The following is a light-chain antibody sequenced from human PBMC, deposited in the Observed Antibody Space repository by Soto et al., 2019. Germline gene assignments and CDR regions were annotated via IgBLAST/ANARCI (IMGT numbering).Light chain of an antibody. J-gene: IGLJ3*02. V-gene: IGLV1-44*01. CDR3: AAWDDSLNVWV. CDR2: SNS. Sequence: QSVLTQPPSASGAPGQRVTISCSGRSSNIGSNTVNWYQQLPGTAPKLLIYSNSQRPSGVPDRFSGSKSGTSASLAISGLQSEDEADYYCAAWDDSLNVWVFGGGTKLTVL. CDR1: SSNIGSNT.